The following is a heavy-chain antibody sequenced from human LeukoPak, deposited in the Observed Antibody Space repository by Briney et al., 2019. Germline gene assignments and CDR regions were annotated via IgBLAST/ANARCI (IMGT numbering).Heavy chain of an antibody. CDR3: ARDLFAGRSGENY. CDR2: IWYDGSNK. J-gene: IGHJ4*02. V-gene: IGHV3-33*01. D-gene: IGHD3-16*01. CDR1: GFTFSSYG. Sequence: GGSLRLSCAASGFTFSSYGMRWVRQAPGKGLEWVAVIWYDGSNKYYADSVKGRFTISRDNSKNTLYLQMNSLRAEDTAVYYCARDLFAGRSGENYWGQGTLVTVSS.